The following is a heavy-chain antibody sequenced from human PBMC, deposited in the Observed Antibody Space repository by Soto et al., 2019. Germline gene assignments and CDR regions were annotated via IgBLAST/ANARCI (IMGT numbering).Heavy chain of an antibody. CDR1: GFTFSSFW. CDR3: ARDFGVQELDY. Sequence: PGGSLRLSCAASGFTFSSFWITWVRQAPGKGLEWVANINQDGSEKHYVDSVKGRFTLSRDNAENSVYLQMNSLRADDTAVYYCARDFGVQELDYWGQGTQVTVSS. J-gene: IGHJ4*02. CDR2: INQDGSEK. D-gene: IGHD3-3*01. V-gene: IGHV3-7*01.